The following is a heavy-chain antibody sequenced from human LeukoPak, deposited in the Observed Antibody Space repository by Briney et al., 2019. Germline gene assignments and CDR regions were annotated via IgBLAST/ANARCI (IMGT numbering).Heavy chain of an antibody. J-gene: IGHJ4*02. CDR2: INQDGSAE. V-gene: IGHV3-7*01. CDR3: ARAEATGRVDY. D-gene: IGHD6-13*01. CDR1: GFTFSTYG. Sequence: PGGSLRLSCAASGFTFSTYGIHWVRQAPGKGLEWVANINQDGSAEYYVDSVKGRFTISRDNAKNSLYLQMNSLRAEDTAVYYCARAEATGRVDYWGQGTLVTVSS.